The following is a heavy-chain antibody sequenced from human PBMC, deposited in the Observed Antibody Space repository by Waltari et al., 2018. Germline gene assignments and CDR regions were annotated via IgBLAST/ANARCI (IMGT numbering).Heavy chain of an antibody. J-gene: IGHJ4*02. CDR1: GGTSKSHA. CDR3: ARDLGGEAPLAF. V-gene: IGHV1-69*14. Sequence: QVQVVQSGAEVKKPGSSVKVSCKASGGTSKSHAFSWVRQVSGQGLEWLGGITPLYGSTFYSPKFEGRVSISADTLSGTIYMDLAGLTTEDTAVYYCARDLGGEAPLAFWGQGTLVSVS. CDR2: ITPLYGST.